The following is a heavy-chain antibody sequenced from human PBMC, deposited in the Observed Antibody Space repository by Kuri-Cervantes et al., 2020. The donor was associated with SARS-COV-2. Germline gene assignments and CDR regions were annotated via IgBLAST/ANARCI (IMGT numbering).Heavy chain of an antibody. Sequence: ASVKVSCKASGYTFTSYAMHWVRQAPGQRLEWMGWSNAGNGNTKYSQEFQGRVTITRDTSASTAYMELSSLRSEDTAVHYCATALRIVVVPAANLGVDAFDIWGQGTMVTVSS. CDR2: SNAGNGNT. CDR3: ATALRIVVVPAANLGVDAFDI. D-gene: IGHD2-2*01. J-gene: IGHJ3*02. V-gene: IGHV1-3*02. CDR1: GYTFTSYA.